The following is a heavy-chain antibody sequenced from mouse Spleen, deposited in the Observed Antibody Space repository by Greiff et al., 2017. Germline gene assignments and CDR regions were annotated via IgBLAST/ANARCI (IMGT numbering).Heavy chain of an antibody. CDR1: GFTFSSYG. Sequence: EVQRVESGGDLVKPGGSLKLSCAASGFTFSSYGMSWVRQTPDKRLEWVATISSGGSYTYYPDSVKGRFTISRDNAKNTLYLQMSSLKSEDTAMYYCARHELYYGSPFDYWGQGTTLTVSS. CDR2: ISSGGSYT. CDR3: ARHELYYGSPFDY. J-gene: IGHJ2*01. D-gene: IGHD1-1*01. V-gene: IGHV5-6*01.